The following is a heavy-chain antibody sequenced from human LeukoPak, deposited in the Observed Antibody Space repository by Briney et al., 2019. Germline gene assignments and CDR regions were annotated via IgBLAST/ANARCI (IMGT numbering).Heavy chain of an antibody. CDR3: ARAGYSYSHYYFDD. J-gene: IGHJ4*02. CDR2: INQDGSKK. CDR1: GFTFSSYA. D-gene: IGHD5-18*01. V-gene: IGHV3-7*01. Sequence: GGSLRLSCAASGFTFSSYAMSWVRQAPGKGLEWVANINQDGSKKYYVDSVKGRFTISRDNAKNSLYLQMNSLRAEDTAVYYCARAGYSYSHYYFDDWGQGTLVTVSS.